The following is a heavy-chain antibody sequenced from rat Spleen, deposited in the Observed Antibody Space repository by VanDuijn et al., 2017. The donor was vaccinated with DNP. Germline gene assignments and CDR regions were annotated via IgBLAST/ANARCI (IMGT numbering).Heavy chain of an antibody. D-gene: IGHD4-3*01. CDR2: INIGSGGT. J-gene: IGHJ3*01. CDR1: GYTFTTYY. Sequence: QVQLQQSGAELAKPGSSVMISCRASGYTFTTYYIGWIKQTTRQGLEYIGYINIGSGGTNYNEKFKGKATLTGCKSSSTAFMQLSSLTPDDSAVYYCARGSDGVWFVYWGQGTLVTVSS. V-gene: IGHV1-43*01. CDR3: ARGSDGVWFVY.